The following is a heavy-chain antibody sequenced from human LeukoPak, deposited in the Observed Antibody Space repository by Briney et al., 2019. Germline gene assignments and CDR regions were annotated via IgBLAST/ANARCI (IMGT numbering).Heavy chain of an antibody. V-gene: IGHV4-34*01. CDR1: GGSFSGDY. D-gene: IGHD5-18*01. J-gene: IGHJ6*03. Sequence: SETLSLTCAVYGGSFSGDYWSWIRQPPGKGLEWIGEIYHSGSTNYNPSLKSRVTISVDTSKNQFSLKLSSVTAADTAVYYCARGGAGYSYGLPYYMDVWGKGTTVTVSS. CDR3: ARGGAGYSYGLPYYMDV. CDR2: IYHSGST.